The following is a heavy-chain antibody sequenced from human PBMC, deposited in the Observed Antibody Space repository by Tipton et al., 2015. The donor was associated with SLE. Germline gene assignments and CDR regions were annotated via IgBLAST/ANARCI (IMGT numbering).Heavy chain of an antibody. Sequence: LRLSCTVSGASITSGLYSWSWIRQPAGKGLEWIGRTYASGSTNYNPSLKSRVTISVDKSKSQFSLRLTSVTAADTAIYYCARGSSNFDSWGQGTLVTVSS. J-gene: IGHJ4*02. CDR1: GASITSGLYS. D-gene: IGHD2-2*01. V-gene: IGHV4-61*02. CDR3: ARGSSNFDS. CDR2: TYASGST.